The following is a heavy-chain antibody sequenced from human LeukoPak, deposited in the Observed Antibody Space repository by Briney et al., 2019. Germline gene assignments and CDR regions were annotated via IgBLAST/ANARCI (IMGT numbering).Heavy chain of an antibody. Sequence: GESLRLSCAAPGFPFNACNIHWIRQAPGRGLEWVSFIRNDETEIHYADFAKGRFTVSRDKSNNLLYLQMNSLRPDDTALYYCAKDGGRYRFDYWGQGTMDTVSS. V-gene: IGHV3-30*02. J-gene: IGHJ4*02. CDR2: IRNDETEI. D-gene: IGHD3-16*02. CDR3: AKDGGRYRFDY. CDR1: GFPFNACN.